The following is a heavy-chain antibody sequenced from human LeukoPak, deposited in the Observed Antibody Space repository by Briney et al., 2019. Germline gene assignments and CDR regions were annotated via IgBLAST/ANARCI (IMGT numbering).Heavy chain of an antibody. V-gene: IGHV4-39*01. D-gene: IGHD3-16*02. CDR2: IYYSGST. Sequence: KPSETLSLTCTVSGGSISSSSYYWRWIRQPPGKGLEWIGSIYYSGSTYYNPSLKSRVTISVDTSKNQFSLKLSSVTAADTAVCYCARLSHPSKSYWGQGTLVTVSS. J-gene: IGHJ4*02. CDR3: ARLSHPSKSY. CDR1: GGSISSSSYY.